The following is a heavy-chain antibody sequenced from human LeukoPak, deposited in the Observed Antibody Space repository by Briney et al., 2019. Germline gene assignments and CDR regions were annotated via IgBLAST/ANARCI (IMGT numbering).Heavy chain of an antibody. J-gene: IGHJ6*02. CDR2: IAFDGINN. CDR1: GFTFNNYA. V-gene: IGHV3-30*04. CDR3: ARATGGSYYDADYYYGLDV. Sequence: PGRSLRLSCAASGFTFNNYAMHWVRQAPGKGLEWVAIIAFDGINNFYTGSVKGRFTISGDNSKSTLYLQMNSLRPEDSAVYYCARATGGSYYDADYYYGLDVWGQGTTVTVS. D-gene: IGHD1-26*01.